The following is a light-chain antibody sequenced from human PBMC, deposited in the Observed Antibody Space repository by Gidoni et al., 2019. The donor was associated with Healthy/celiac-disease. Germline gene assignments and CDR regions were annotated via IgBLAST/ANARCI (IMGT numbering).Light chain of an antibody. CDR1: QSISSY. V-gene: IGKV1-39*01. Sequence: DIQMTQSPSSLSASVGDRVTITCRASQSISSYLNWYQQKPGKAPKLLIYAASSLQSGVPSRFSGSGSGTDFTLTISSLQPEDFATYYCLPSYSTPLTFGGGTKVEIK. CDR3: LPSYSTPLT. J-gene: IGKJ4*01. CDR2: AAS.